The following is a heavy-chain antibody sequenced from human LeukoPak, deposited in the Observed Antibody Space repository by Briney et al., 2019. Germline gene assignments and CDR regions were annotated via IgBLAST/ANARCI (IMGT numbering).Heavy chain of an antibody. J-gene: IGHJ4*02. V-gene: IGHV1-18*01. D-gene: IGHD3-22*01. Sequence: ASVKVSCKASGYTFTSYGISWVRQAAGHGLEWMGWISAYNGNTNYAQKLQGRVTMTTDTSTSTAYMELRSLRSDDTAVYYCARDKESYYYDSSGYYEPFDYWGQGTLVTVSS. CDR3: ARDKESYYYDSSGYYEPFDY. CDR1: GYTFTSYG. CDR2: ISAYNGNT.